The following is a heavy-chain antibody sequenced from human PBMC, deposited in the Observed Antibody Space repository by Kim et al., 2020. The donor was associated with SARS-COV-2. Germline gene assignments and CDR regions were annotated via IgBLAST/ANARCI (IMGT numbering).Heavy chain of an antibody. Sequence: SETLSLTCTVSGGSISSSSYYWGWIRQPPGKGLEWIGSIYYSGSTYYNPSLKSRVTISVDTSKNQFSLKLSSVTAADTAVYYCARTRTFTTIFYYYYYMDVWGKGTTVTVSS. CDR3: ARTRTFTTIFYYYYYMDV. J-gene: IGHJ6*03. V-gene: IGHV4-39*01. CDR2: IYYSGST. D-gene: IGHD3-9*01. CDR1: GGSISSSSYY.